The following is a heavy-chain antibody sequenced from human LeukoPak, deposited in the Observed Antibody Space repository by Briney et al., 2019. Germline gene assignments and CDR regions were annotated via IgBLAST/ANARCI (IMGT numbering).Heavy chain of an antibody. CDR3: ARHPRLYSSSWEYYYYYGMDV. D-gene: IGHD6-13*01. Sequence: GESLKISCKGSGYSFTSYWISWVRQMPGKGLEWMGRIDPSDSYTNYSPSFQGHVTIPADKSISTAYLQWSSLKASDTAMYYCARHPRLYSSSWEYYYYYGMDVWGKGTTVTVSS. CDR2: IDPSDSYT. J-gene: IGHJ6*04. CDR1: GYSFTSYW. V-gene: IGHV5-10-1*01.